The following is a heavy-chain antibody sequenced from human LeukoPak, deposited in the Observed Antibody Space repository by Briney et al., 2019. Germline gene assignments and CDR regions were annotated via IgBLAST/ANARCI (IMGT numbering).Heavy chain of an antibody. D-gene: IGHD6-13*01. J-gene: IGHJ4*02. CDR3: TRDVPYRSSWESIDY. Sequence: ASVKVSCKASGYTFTSYGINWVRQAPGQGLEWMGWISAYNGNTNYAQKLQGRVTMTTDTSTSTAYMELRSLRSDDTAVYYCTRDVPYRSSWESIDYWGQGTLVTVSS. CDR1: GYTFTSYG. CDR2: ISAYNGNT. V-gene: IGHV1-18*01.